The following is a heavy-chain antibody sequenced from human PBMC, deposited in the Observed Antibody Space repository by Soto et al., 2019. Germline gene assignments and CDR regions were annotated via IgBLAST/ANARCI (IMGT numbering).Heavy chain of an antibody. J-gene: IGHJ4*02. Sequence: SCPTLVNPTQTLTLTCTFSGFSLSTSGVGVGWIRQPPGKALEWLALIFWDDDKRYSPSLKSRITVTKDTSKNEVGLTMTSMDPVDTATYYCAHFTNYYDSSGYYLYYFEYWGQGTPVTVS. CDR2: IFWDDDK. CDR1: GFSLSTSGVG. D-gene: IGHD3-22*01. V-gene: IGHV2-5*02. CDR3: AHFTNYYDSSGYYLYYFEY.